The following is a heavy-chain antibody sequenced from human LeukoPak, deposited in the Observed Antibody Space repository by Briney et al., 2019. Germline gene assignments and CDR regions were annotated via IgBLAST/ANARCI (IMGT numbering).Heavy chain of an antibody. CDR3: AKDGAAALSPEFDY. D-gene: IGHD6-13*01. CDR1: GFTFDDYA. J-gene: IGHJ4*02. CDR2: ISWNSGSI. Sequence: PGRSLRLSCAASGFTFDDYAMHWVRQAPGKGLEWVSGISWNSGSIGYADSVKGRFTISRDNAKNSLHLQMNSLRAEDMALYYCAKDGAAALSPEFDYWGQGTLVTVSS. V-gene: IGHV3-9*03.